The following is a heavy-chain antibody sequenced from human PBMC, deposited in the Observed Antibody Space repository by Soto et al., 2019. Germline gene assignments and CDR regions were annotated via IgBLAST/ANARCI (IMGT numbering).Heavy chain of an antibody. V-gene: IGHV5-10-1*01. J-gene: IGHJ4*02. D-gene: IGHD2-15*01. CDR1: GYSFTSYW. CDR2: FDASDSST. Sequence: GESLKISCKGSGYSFTSYWITWVRQMPGKGLEWMGRFDASDSSTNYSPSFRGHVTISRDDSKNTLYLQMNSLKTEDTAVYYCTTGSSSGPTGYWGQGTLVTVSS. CDR3: TTGSSSGPTGY.